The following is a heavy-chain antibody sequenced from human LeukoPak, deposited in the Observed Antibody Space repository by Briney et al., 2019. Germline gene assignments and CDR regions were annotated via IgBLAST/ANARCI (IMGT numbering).Heavy chain of an antibody. CDR2: INSDGSST. Sequence: GGSLRLSCAASGFTFSSYWMHWVRQAPGKGLVWVSRINSDGSSTSYADSVKGRFTISRDNAKNTLYLQMNSLRAEDTAVYYCARLGSQGGVAALDYWXQXTLVTVSS. CDR1: GFTFSSYW. J-gene: IGHJ4*02. V-gene: IGHV3-74*01. CDR3: ARLGSQGGVAALDY. D-gene: IGHD6-25*01.